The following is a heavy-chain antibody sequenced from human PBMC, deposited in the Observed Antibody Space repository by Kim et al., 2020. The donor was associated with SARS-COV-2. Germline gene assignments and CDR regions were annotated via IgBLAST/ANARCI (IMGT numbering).Heavy chain of an antibody. D-gene: IGHD6-13*01. CDR3: ARLRRLDMVHFDY. V-gene: IGHV4-39*01. J-gene: IGHJ4*02. CDR1: GGSISSSSYY. CDR2: IYYSGST. Sequence: SETLSLTCTVSGGSISSSSYYWGWIRQPPGKGLEWIGSIYYSGSTYYNPSLKSRVTISVDTSKNQFSLKLSSVTAADTAVYYCARLRRLDMVHFDYWGQGTLVTVSS.